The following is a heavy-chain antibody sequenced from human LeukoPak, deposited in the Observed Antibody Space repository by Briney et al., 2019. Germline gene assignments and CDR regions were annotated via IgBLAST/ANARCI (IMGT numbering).Heavy chain of an antibody. CDR2: IHYSGNT. CDR3: ARENNDYGGKKAFDY. CDR1: VGSSRSGDYF. V-gene: IGHV4-30-4*01. Sequence: SETLSLTRAVSVGSSRSGDYFWSWIRQPPGEGLEWIGHIHYSGNTYYNPSLKSRVSISVDTSKNQFSLKLSSVTAADTAVYYCARENNDYGGKKAFDYWGQGTLVTVSS. D-gene: IGHD4-23*01. J-gene: IGHJ4*02.